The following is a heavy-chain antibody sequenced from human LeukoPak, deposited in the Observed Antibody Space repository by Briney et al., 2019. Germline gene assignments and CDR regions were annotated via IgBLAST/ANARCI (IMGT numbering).Heavy chain of an antibody. V-gene: IGHV4-39*07. Sequence: SETLSLTCAVSGGSVSSSKYLWGWIRQPPGKELEWIGSISYSGNTDYNPSLKSRVTLSVDTSRNQFSLKLTSVTAADSAVYYCAGLGVMVLVYQSESWGQGTPVTVSS. D-gene: IGHD2-8*01. J-gene: IGHJ1*01. CDR3: AGLGVMVLVYQSES. CDR1: GGSVSSSKYL. CDR2: ISYSGNT.